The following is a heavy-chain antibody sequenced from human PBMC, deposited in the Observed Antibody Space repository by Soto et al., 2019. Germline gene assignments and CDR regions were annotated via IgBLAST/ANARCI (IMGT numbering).Heavy chain of an antibody. CDR2: IYHSGST. CDR3: ARRGVGIVAIYYYYGMDV. D-gene: IGHD5-12*01. CDR1: GGSISSSNW. V-gene: IGHV4-4*02. Sequence: SETLSLTCTVSGGSISSSNWWSWVRQPPGKGLEWIGEIYHSGSTNYNPSLKSRVTISVDKSKNQFSLKLSSVTAADTAVYYCARRGVGIVAIYYYYGMDVWGQGTTVTVSS. J-gene: IGHJ6*02.